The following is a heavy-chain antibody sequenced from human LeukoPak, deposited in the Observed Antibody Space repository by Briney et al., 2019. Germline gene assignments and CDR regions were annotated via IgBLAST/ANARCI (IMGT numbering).Heavy chain of an antibody. CDR3: ARHHHSSSWYDKKNWFDP. CDR1: GFTFTKHW. D-gene: IGHD6-13*01. CDR2: IREDGNER. Sequence: GGSLRLSCVATGFTFTKHWMSWVRQSRGKGLECVAKIREDGNERHYVDSVKGRFTISRDNARNSLYLQMNSLRAEDTAVYYCARHHHSSSWYDKKNWFDPWGQGTLVTVSS. J-gene: IGHJ5*02. V-gene: IGHV3-7*01.